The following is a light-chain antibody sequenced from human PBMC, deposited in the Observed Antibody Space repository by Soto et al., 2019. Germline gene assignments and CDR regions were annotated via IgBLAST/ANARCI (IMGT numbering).Light chain of an antibody. CDR1: QSVSSSY. CDR2: GAS. Sequence: EIVLTQSPGTLSLSPGERATLSCRAGQSVSSSYLAWYQQKPGQAPRLLIYGASSRATGIPDRFSGSGSGTDFTLTISRLEPEDFAVYYCQQYGSSFTFGPGTKVDI. CDR3: QQYGSSFT. J-gene: IGKJ3*01. V-gene: IGKV3-20*01.